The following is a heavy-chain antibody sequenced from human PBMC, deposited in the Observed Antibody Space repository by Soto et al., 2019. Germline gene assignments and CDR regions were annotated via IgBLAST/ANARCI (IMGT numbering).Heavy chain of an antibody. CDR3: ARDRTKIAARPINLDY. V-gene: IGHV3-64*01. J-gene: IGHJ4*02. CDR1: GFTFSSYA. CDR2: ISSNGGST. D-gene: IGHD6-6*01. Sequence: GGSLRLSCAASGFTFSSYAMHWVRQAPGKGLEYVSAISSNGGSTYYANSVKGRFTISRDNSKNTLYLQMGSLRAEDMAVYYCARDRTKIAARPINLDYWGQGTLVTVSS.